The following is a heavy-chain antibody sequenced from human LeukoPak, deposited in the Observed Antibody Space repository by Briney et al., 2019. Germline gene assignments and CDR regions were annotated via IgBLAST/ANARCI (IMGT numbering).Heavy chain of an antibody. J-gene: IGHJ4*02. D-gene: IGHD6-13*01. V-gene: IGHV4-34*01. CDR1: GGSFSGYY. Sequence: SETLSHTCAVYGGSFSGYYWSWIRQPPGKGLEWIGEINHSGSTNYNPSLKSRVTISVDTSKNQFSLKLSSVTAADTAVYYCARAPTGGAAAVTWDYWGQGTLVTVSS. CDR3: ARAPTGGAAAVTWDY. CDR2: INHSGST.